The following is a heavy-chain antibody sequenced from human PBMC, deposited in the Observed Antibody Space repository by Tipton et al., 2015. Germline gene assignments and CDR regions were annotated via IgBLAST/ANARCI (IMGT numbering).Heavy chain of an antibody. D-gene: IGHD3-3*01. CDR2: ISSSTRYT. CDR3: ARSSGYYTPTY. J-gene: IGHJ4*02. Sequence: GSLRLSCAASGFTVSGNDMNWVRQAPGKGLEWVSCISSSTRYTAYGDSVQGRFTISRDNAKNALYLQMNSLRVEDTAVYYCARSSGYYTPTYWGQGTLVTVSS. V-gene: IGHV3-21*01. CDR1: GFTVSGND.